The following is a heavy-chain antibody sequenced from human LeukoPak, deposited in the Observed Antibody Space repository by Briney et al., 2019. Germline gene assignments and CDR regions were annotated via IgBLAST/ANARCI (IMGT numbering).Heavy chain of an antibody. CDR3: VIDPMELASY. J-gene: IGHJ4*02. V-gene: IGHV1-18*01. CDR1: GYTFTSLG. D-gene: IGHD1-7*01. Sequence: ASVKVSCKASGYTFTSLGIRWVRQAPGQGLEWMGRIRTHNGHTNFAQKFQGRVTMTTDTSTNTAYMELRSLRSDDTAVYYCVIDPMELASYWGQGTLVTVSS. CDR2: IRTHNGHT.